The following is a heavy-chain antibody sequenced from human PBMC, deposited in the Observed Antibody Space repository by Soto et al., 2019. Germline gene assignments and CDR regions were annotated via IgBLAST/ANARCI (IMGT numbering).Heavy chain of an antibody. Sequence: GGSLRLSCGASEFTFSDYSMNWVRQAPGKGLEWVSYIGYGSNTIYADSVKGRFTISRDNAKNSLYLQMNSLRDEDTAVYYCARDYRERAVEVWGQGTTVTVSS. CDR2: IGYGSNTI. CDR1: EFTFSDYS. V-gene: IGHV3-48*02. D-gene: IGHD1-1*01. CDR3: ARDYRERAVEV. J-gene: IGHJ6*02.